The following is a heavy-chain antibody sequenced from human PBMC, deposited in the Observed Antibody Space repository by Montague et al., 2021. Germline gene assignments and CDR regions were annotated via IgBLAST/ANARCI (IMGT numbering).Heavy chain of an antibody. V-gene: IGHV3-53*01. D-gene: IGHD3-22*01. CDR3: ARHFDRSGCRHFDI. CDR2: IYSSGNT. J-gene: IGHJ3*02. CDR1: GFTVSSNY. Sequence: SLRLSCAASGFTVSSNYMSWVRQAPGQGLEWVSLIYSSGNTNYADSVKDRFTISRDNSTKMVYLQMKSLRAEDTAVYFCARHFDRSGCRHFDIWGQGTMVTVSS.